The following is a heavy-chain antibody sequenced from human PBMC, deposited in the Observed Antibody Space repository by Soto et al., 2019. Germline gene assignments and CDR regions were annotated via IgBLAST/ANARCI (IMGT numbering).Heavy chain of an antibody. CDR3: ARDFLYCSGGSCYFRGMDV. V-gene: IGHV1-3*01. J-gene: IGHJ6*02. CDR1: GYTFTSYA. CDR2: INAGNGNT. Sequence: GASVKVSCKASGYTFTSYAMHWVRQAPGERLEWMGWINAGNGNTKYSQKFQGRVTITRDTSASTAYMELSSLRSEDTAVYYCARDFLYCSGGSCYFRGMDVWGQGTTVTVSS. D-gene: IGHD2-15*01.